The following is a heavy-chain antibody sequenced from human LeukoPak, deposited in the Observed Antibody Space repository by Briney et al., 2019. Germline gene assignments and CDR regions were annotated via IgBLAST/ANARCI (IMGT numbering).Heavy chain of an antibody. D-gene: IGHD4-17*01. CDR3: ARGPEGGTVDFDY. Sequence: SETLSLTCAVYGGSFSGYYWSWIRQPPGKGLEWIGEINHSGSTNYNPSLKSRVTISVDTSKNQFSLKLSSVTAADTAVYYCARGPEGGTVDFDYWGQGTLVTVSS. CDR1: GGSFSGYY. CDR2: INHSGST. J-gene: IGHJ4*02. V-gene: IGHV4-34*01.